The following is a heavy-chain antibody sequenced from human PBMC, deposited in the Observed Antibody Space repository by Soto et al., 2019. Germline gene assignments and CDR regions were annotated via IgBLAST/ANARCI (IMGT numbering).Heavy chain of an antibody. CDR1: GYTFTGYY. V-gene: IGHV1-2*02. J-gene: IGHJ3*02. Sequence: GDSVKVSCKASGYTFTGYYMHWVRQAPGQGLEWMGWINPNSGGTNYAQKFQGRVTMTRDTSISTAYMELSRLRSDDTAVYYCARVFVVVPAATDAFDIWGQGTMVTLSS. CDR2: INPNSGGT. CDR3: ARVFVVVPAATDAFDI. D-gene: IGHD2-2*01.